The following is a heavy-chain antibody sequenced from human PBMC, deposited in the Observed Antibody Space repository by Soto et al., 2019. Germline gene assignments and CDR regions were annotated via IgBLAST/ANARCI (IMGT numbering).Heavy chain of an antibody. CDR3: ARDRSPVDYALGYAMDV. CDR1: GFTFSNYG. D-gene: IGHD4-17*01. CDR2: IWHDGSNT. Sequence: QVQLVASGGGVVQPGRSLRLSCAASGFTFSNYGIYWVRQAPGKGLEWVAIIWHDGSNTYYVDSVKGRFTISRDNSKNTLYLQMNSLRAEDTAVYYCARDRSPVDYALGYAMDVWGQGTTVTVS. J-gene: IGHJ6*02. V-gene: IGHV3-33*01.